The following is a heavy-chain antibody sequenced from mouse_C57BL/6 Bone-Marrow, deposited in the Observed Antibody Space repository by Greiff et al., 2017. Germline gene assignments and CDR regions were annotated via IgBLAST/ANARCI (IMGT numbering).Heavy chain of an antibody. Sequence: QVQLQQSGAELAKPGASVKLSCKASGYTFTSYWMHWVKQRPGQGLEWIGYINPSSGYTKYNQKFKDKATLTADKSSVTAYMQLSSLTYEDSAVDYCARSSRYDGYYVWFAYWGQGTLVTVSA. J-gene: IGHJ3*01. CDR3: ARSSRYDGYYVWFAY. D-gene: IGHD2-3*01. CDR2: INPSSGYT. CDR1: GYTFTSYW. V-gene: IGHV1-7*01.